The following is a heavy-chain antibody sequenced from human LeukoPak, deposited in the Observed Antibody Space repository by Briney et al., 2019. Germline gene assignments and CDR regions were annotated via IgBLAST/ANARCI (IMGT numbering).Heavy chain of an antibody. CDR2: ISPDNGVT. D-gene: IGHD4-17*01. Sequence: ASVKVSCKPSGYTFTDYYLYWVRQAPGQGPEWMGRISPDNGVTKIAQKFQGRVTMTRDTSINTIYMELGRLTGDDTAVYYCARKTTALDYWGQGTQISV. CDR1: GYTFTDYY. V-gene: IGHV1-2*06. J-gene: IGHJ4*02. CDR3: ARKTTALDY.